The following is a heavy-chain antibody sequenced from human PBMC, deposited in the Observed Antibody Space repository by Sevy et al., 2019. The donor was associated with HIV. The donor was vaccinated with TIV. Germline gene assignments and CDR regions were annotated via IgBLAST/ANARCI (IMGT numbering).Heavy chain of an antibody. CDR2: ISGSGGST. J-gene: IGHJ4*02. CDR3: AKEDQSGSSGYYGPFDY. V-gene: IGHV3-23*01. CDR1: GFTFSSYA. D-gene: IGHD3-22*01. Sequence: GGSLRLSCAASGFTFSSYAMSWVRQAPGKGLEWVSAISGSGGSTYYADSVKGRFTISRDNSKNTLYLQMNSLRAEDTAVYYCAKEDQSGSSGYYGPFDYWGQGTLVTASS.